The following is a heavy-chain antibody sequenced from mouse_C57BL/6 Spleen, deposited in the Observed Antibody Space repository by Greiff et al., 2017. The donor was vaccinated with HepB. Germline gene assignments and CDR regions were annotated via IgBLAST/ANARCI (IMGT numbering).Heavy chain of an antibody. Sequence: VQLMESGPGLVQPSQSLSITCTVSGFSLTSYGVHWVRQSPGKGLEWLGVIWSGGSTDYNAAFISRLSISKDNSKSQVFFKMNSLQADDTAIYYCARYYYGSRYWYFDVWGTGTTVTVSS. CDR1: GFSLTSYG. V-gene: IGHV2-2*01. CDR3: ARYYYGSRYWYFDV. CDR2: IWSGGST. D-gene: IGHD1-1*01. J-gene: IGHJ1*03.